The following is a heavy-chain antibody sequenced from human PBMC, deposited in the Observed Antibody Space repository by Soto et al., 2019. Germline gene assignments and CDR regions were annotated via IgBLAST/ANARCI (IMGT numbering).Heavy chain of an antibody. CDR2: INTYNGDT. Sequence: ASVKVSCKTSGYTFTNYAISWVRQAPGQGLEWMGWINTYNGDTNYAQKLQARVTMTTDTSTSTAYMDLRSLTSDDTAVYYCARDLKQWHFAYWGQGTLVTVSS. J-gene: IGHJ4*02. D-gene: IGHD6-19*01. CDR3: ARDLKQWHFAY. V-gene: IGHV1-18*01. CDR1: GYTFTNYA.